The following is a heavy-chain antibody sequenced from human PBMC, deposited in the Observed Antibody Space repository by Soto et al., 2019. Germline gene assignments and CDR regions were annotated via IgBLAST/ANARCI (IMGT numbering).Heavy chain of an antibody. CDR1: GFTFSSYP. V-gene: IGHV3-23*01. CDR2: ISSGAASV. Sequence: EVQLLESGGGLVQPGGSLRLSCATSGFTFSSYPMNWVRQAPGKGLEWVSGISSGAASVYYADSVKGRFTISRDNSKNTLYLQMISLRADDTAVYYCAKPSLGFYDTRYWYFDLWGRGTLVTVSS. J-gene: IGHJ2*01. CDR3: AKPSLGFYDTRYWYFDL. D-gene: IGHD3-22*01.